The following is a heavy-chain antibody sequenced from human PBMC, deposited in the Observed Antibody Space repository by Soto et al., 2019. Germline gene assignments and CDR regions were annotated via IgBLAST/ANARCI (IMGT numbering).Heavy chain of an antibody. CDR3: ARGSLGQEFWFDP. Sequence: PSETLSLTCTVSGGSISSSSYYWGWIRQPPGKGLEWIGSIYHSGSTKYNPSLKSRVTISVDTSKNQFSLKLSSVTAADTAVYYCARGSLGQEFWFDPWGQGTLVTVSS. CDR2: IYHSGST. D-gene: IGHD7-27*01. V-gene: IGHV4-39*07. J-gene: IGHJ5*02. CDR1: GGSISSSSYY.